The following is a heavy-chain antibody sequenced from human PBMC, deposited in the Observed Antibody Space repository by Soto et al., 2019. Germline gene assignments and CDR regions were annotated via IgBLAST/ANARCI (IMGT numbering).Heavy chain of an antibody. CDR3: ARHDHSSSRPYYYYGMDV. Sequence: GESLKISCKGSGYSFTSYWISWVRQMPGKGLKWMGRIDPSDSYTNYSPSFQGHVTISADKSISTAYLQWSSLKASDTAMYYCARHDHSSSRPYYYYGMDVWRQGTTVTVSS. D-gene: IGHD6-6*01. J-gene: IGHJ6*02. V-gene: IGHV5-10-1*01. CDR2: IDPSDSYT. CDR1: GYSFTSYW.